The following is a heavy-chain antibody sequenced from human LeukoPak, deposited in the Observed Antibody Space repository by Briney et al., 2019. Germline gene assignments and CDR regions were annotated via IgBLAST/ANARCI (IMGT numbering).Heavy chain of an antibody. V-gene: IGHV1-3*01. CDR2: ITVDIDDT. J-gene: IGHJ6*01. CDR3: AGGTDMAMAGYYWGMDV. Sequence: ASVKVSCKASGYSFSDHAIHWLRQAPGQSLEWMGWITVDIDDTRYSQRFQDRVTITRDTSASTAYMELRKLRSEDTAVYFWAGGTDMAMAGYYWGMDVWGKG. CDR1: GYSFSDHA. D-gene: IGHD6-19*01.